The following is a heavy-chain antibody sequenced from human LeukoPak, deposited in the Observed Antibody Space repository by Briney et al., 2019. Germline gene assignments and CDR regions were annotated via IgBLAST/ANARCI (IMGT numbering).Heavy chain of an antibody. CDR2: ISSSSYT. CDR1: GFTLSDYY. D-gene: IGHD6-13*01. CDR3: ASPAAGSNFDC. V-gene: IGHV3-11*03. J-gene: IGHJ4*02. Sequence: GGSLRLSCAASGFTLSDYYMSWIRQAPGKGLEWVSYISSSSYTNYADSVKGRFTISRDNSKNSLYLQMNSLRAEDTAVYYCASPAAGSNFDCWGQGTLVTVSS.